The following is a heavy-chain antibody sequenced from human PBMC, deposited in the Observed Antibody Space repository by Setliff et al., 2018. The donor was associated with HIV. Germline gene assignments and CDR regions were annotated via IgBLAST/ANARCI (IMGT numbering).Heavy chain of an antibody. CDR3: ARVRYCSGGSCYGGEYWFDP. CDR1: GYTFTSYY. D-gene: IGHD2-15*01. CDR2: IHPSGGST. J-gene: IGHJ5*02. V-gene: IGHV1-46*01. Sequence: ASAKVSCKASGYTFTSYYIHWVRQAPGQGLEWVGVIHPSGGSTSYAQSFQDRVTMTRDTSTSTVYMELSSLRSEDTAVYYCARVRYCSGGSCYGGEYWFDPWGQGTLVTVS.